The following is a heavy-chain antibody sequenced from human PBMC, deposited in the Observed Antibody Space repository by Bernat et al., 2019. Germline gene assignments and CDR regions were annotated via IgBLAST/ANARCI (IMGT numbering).Heavy chain of an antibody. V-gene: IGHV3-33*01. Sequence: QVQLVESGGGVVQPGKSLRLSCAASGFSFGDYGMQWVRQTPGQGLEWVAVIWHDGSEKYYGHSVQGRFTISRDNSKKTLFLHMNSLRAEDTAVYYCVRDGGFGPWNGFLYWGQGTLVTVSS. D-gene: IGHD3-3*01. CDR2: IWHDGSEK. CDR1: GFSFGDYG. CDR3: VRDGGFGPWNGFLY. J-gene: IGHJ4*02.